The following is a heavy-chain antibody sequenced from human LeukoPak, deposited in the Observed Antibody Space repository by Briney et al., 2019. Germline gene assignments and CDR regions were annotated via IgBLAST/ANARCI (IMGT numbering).Heavy chain of an antibody. Sequence: GGSLGLSCAGSGFTFSRNWMSWVRQAPGKGLEWVANIKQDGTEKYYLDSVKGRFIISRDNAKNSLYLQMNSLRVEDTAVYYCARDSDYSDYDWGQGTLVTVSS. CDR1: GFTFSRNW. J-gene: IGHJ4*02. CDR3: ARDSDYSDYD. V-gene: IGHV3-7*01. CDR2: IKQDGTEK. D-gene: IGHD4-11*01.